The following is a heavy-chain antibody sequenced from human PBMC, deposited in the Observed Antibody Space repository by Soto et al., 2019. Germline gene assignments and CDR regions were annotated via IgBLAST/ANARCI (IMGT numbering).Heavy chain of an antibody. J-gene: IGHJ4*02. CDR1: AGSTSSYS. V-gene: IGHV4-59*08. CDR3: ARRYGDCFDY. Sequence: SATLSVTSTVSAGSTSSYSCRCIRQPPGKGLELICYICYSGRTDYIPSLKSRVPISVDTSKRQFSLMLSSVTAVDTAVYYCARRYGDCFDYRGQGTLVTVS. CDR2: ICYSGRT. D-gene: IGHD4-17*01.